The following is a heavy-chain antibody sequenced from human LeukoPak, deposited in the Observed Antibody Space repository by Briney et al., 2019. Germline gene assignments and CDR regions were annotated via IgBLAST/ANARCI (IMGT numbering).Heavy chain of an antibody. CDR2: IYYSGST. J-gene: IGHJ4*02. Sequence: SETLSLTCTVSGGSISSYYWSWIRQPPGKGLEWIGYIYYSGSTNYNPSLKSRVTISVDTSKNQFSLKLSSVTAADTAVYYCARARGGIGGFDYWGQGTLVTVSS. V-gene: IGHV4-59*08. D-gene: IGHD3-10*01. CDR3: ARARGGIGGFDY. CDR1: GGSISSYY.